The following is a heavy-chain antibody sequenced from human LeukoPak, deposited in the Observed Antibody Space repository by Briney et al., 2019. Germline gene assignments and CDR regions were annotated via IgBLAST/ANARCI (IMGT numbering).Heavy chain of an antibody. CDR2: IWYDGSNK. CDR1: GXTFSNYG. CDR3: ARAGPWALDI. Sequence: PGGSLRLSCAASGXTFSNYGMHWVRQAPGKGLEWVALIWYDGSNKYYADSVKGRFTISRDNSKNTLYLQMNSLRAEDTAVYYCARAGPWALDIWGQGTMVTVSS. V-gene: IGHV3-33*01. J-gene: IGHJ3*02.